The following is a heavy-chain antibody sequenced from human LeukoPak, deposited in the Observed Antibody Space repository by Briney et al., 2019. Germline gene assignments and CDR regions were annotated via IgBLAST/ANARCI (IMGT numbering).Heavy chain of an antibody. CDR2: ISGSGGST. Sequence: PPGGSLRLSCAASGFTFSSYGMSWVRQAPGKGLEWVSAISGSGGSTYYADSVKGRFTISRDNSKNTLYLQMNSLRAEDTAVYYCAKNVDTGTSMIDYWGQGTLVTVSS. CDR1: GFTFSSYG. D-gene: IGHD5-18*01. CDR3: AKNVDTGTSMIDY. V-gene: IGHV3-23*01. J-gene: IGHJ4*02.